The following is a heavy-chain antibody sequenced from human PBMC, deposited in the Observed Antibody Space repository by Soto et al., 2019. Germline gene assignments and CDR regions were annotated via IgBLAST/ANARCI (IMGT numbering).Heavy chain of an antibody. CDR3: AREGAVASDY. CDR1: GFTFSSYA. CDR2: ISTSGDGT. V-gene: IGHV3-23*01. Sequence: PWGSLSLSCAASGFTFSSYAMTWVRQAPGKGLEWVSGISTSGDGTYYADSVKGQVTISADKSISTAYLQWSSLKASDTAMYYCAREGAVASDYWGQGTLVTVSS. J-gene: IGHJ4*02. D-gene: IGHD6-19*01.